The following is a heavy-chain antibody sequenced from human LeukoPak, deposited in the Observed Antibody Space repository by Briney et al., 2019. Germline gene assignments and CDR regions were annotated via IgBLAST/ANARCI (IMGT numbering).Heavy chain of an antibody. CDR3: ARDGRVIFPGGADY. D-gene: IGHD3-22*01. CDR2: IIPILGIA. CDR1: GGTFSSYA. V-gene: IGHV1-69*04. Sequence: SVKVSCKASGGTFSSYAISWVRQAPGQGLEWMGRIIPILGIANYAQKFQGRVTITADKSTSTAYMELSSLRSEDTAVYYCARDGRVIFPGGADYWGQGTLVTVSS. J-gene: IGHJ4*02.